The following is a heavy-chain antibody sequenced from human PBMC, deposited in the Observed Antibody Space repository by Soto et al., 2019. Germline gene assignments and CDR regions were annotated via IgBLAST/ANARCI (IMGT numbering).Heavy chain of an antibody. CDR1: GTIFSSYT. Sequence: QVQLVQSGAEVKKPGSSVRVSCKASGTIFSSYTISWVRQAPGQGLEWMGRIIPILCETISAQKFKGRVTLTADKSTNTAYMQLTSLRLEDTAVYYCARGLGGRMDDWGQGTTVTVSS. J-gene: IGHJ6*02. CDR2: IIPILCET. CDR3: ARGLGGRMDD. V-gene: IGHV1-69*08. D-gene: IGHD3-16*01.